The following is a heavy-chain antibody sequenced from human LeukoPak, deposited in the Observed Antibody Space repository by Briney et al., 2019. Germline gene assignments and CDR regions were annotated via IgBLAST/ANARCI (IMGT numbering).Heavy chain of an antibody. CDR2: INPGGGST. D-gene: IGHD7-27*01. CDR3: ARARTGDSDY. Sequence: ASVKVSCKASGYTFINYYIQWVRQAPGQGLEWMGLINPGGGSTTYSQKFQGRVTMTRDTSTNTVYMELISLRSEDTALYYCARARTGDSDYWGQGTLVTVSS. CDR1: GYTFINYY. V-gene: IGHV1-46*01. J-gene: IGHJ4*02.